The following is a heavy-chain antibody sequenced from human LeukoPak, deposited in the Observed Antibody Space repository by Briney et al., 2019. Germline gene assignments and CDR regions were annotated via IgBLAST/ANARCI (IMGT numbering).Heavy chain of an antibody. Sequence: PGGSLRLSCAATGFSFRDRYMSWIRQAPGKGMVWVAYISPNSDNIHYADSVKGRFTISRDNAKNSLFLQVNSLRAEDTAVYYCVRETGWLFDFWGQGTLVIVSS. J-gene: IGHJ4*02. CDR3: VRETGWLFDF. D-gene: IGHD5-12*01. CDR1: GFSFRDRY. CDR2: ISPNSDNI. V-gene: IGHV3-11*04.